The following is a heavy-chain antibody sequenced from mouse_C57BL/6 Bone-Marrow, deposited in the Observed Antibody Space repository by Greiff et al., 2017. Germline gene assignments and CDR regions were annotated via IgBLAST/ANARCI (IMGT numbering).Heavy chain of an antibody. V-gene: IGHV14-4*01. Sequence: EVQLMESGAELVRPGASVKLSCTASGYNIKDDYMHWVKQRPEQGLEWIGWIDPENGDTEYASKFQGKATITVDTSSNTAYLQLSSLTSEDTAVYYCTRIAYWGQGTLVTVSA. J-gene: IGHJ3*01. CDR1: GYNIKDDY. CDR3: TRIAY. CDR2: IDPENGDT.